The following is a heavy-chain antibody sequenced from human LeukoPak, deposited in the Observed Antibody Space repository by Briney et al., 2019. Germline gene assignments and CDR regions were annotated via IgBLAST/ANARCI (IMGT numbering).Heavy chain of an antibody. J-gene: IGHJ4*02. V-gene: IGHV4-31*03. Sequence: SETLSLTCTVSGGSIGSGGYYWSWIRQHPGKGLEWIGYIYYSGSTYYNPSLKSRVTISVDTSKNQFSLKLSSVTAADTAVYYCARGLGPSYSSSWYDYWGQGTLVTVSS. CDR3: ARGLGPSYSSSWYDY. D-gene: IGHD6-13*01. CDR1: GGSIGSGGYY. CDR2: IYYSGST.